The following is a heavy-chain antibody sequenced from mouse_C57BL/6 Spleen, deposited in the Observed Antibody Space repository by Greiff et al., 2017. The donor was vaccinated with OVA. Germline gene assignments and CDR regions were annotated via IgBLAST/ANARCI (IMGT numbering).Heavy chain of an antibody. CDR3: ARTGTTVVAPYFVY. Sequence: EVQLMESGGGLVKPGGSLKLSCAASGFTFSDYGMHWVRQAPEKGLEWVAYISSGSSTIYYADTVKGRFTISRDNAKNTLFLQMTSLRSEDTAMYYCARTGTTVVAPYFVYWGQGTTLTVSS. V-gene: IGHV5-17*01. CDR1: GFTFSDYG. CDR2: ISSGSSTI. J-gene: IGHJ2*01. D-gene: IGHD1-1*01.